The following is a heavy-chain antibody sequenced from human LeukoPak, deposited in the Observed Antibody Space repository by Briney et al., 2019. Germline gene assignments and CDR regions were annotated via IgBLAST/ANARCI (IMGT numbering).Heavy chain of an antibody. J-gene: IGHJ6*02. CDR2: FDPEDGET. Sequence: ASVKVSCKVSGYTLTELSMHWVRQAPGKGLEWMGGFDPEDGETIYAQKFQGRVTRTEDTSTDTAYMELSSLRSEDTAVYYCALTPLYCSSTSCRYYYYGMDVWGQGTTVTVSS. CDR3: ALTPLYCSSTSCRYYYYGMDV. CDR1: GYTLTELS. V-gene: IGHV1-24*01. D-gene: IGHD2-2*01.